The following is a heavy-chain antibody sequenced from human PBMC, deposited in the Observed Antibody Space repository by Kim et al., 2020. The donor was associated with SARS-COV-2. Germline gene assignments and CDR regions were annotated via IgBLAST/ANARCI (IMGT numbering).Heavy chain of an antibody. D-gene: IGHD2-21*01. J-gene: IGHJ4*02. Sequence: YNAAAVIGRFTISRDNARNTLYLQMNNLRPEDTAVYYCAKDLWGFAADDSWGQGTLVTVSS. V-gene: IGHV3-23*01. CDR3: AKDLWGFAADDS.